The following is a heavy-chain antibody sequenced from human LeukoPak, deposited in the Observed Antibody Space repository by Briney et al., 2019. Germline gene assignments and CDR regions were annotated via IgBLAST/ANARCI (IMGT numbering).Heavy chain of an antibody. CDR3: ARTIYYYESTSYFSDAFDV. V-gene: IGHV3-11*04. J-gene: IGHJ3*01. D-gene: IGHD3-22*01. Sequence: GGSLRLSCAASGFTFSDYYMSWIRQAPGKGLEWVSYISSSGSTIYYPDSVKGRFTISRDNAKNSLYLQMNSLRAEDTAVYYCARTIYYYESTSYFSDAFDVWGQGTMVTVSS. CDR2: ISSSGSTI. CDR1: GFTFSDYY.